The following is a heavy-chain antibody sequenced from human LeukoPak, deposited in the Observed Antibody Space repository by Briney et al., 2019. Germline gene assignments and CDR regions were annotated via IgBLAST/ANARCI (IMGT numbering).Heavy chain of an antibody. D-gene: IGHD4-17*01. CDR2: ISYIGTT. Sequence: SETLSLTCAASGDSFSSHYWTWIRQPSGRGLEWIGYISYIGTTNYNPSLKSRVTISIDTSKNQFSLKLSSVTTADTAVYYCARDLVTVTKGFDIWGLGTMVSVSS. CDR3: ARDLVTVTKGFDI. CDR1: GDSFSSHY. J-gene: IGHJ3*02. V-gene: IGHV4-59*11.